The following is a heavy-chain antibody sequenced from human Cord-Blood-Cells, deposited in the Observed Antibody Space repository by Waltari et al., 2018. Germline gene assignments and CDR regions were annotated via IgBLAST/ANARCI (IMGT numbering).Heavy chain of an antibody. CDR3: ARYDPRGVPRIVGAFDY. CDR1: GGSISSSSYY. J-gene: IGHJ4*02. CDR2: IYYSGST. D-gene: IGHD1-26*01. V-gene: IGHV4-39*01. Sequence: QLQLQESGPGLVKPSETLSLTCTVSGGSISSSSYYWGWIRQPPGKGLEWIGSIYYSGSTCYNPSLKSRVTISVDTSKNQFSLKLSSVTAADTAVYYCARYDPRGVPRIVGAFDYWGQGTLVTVSS.